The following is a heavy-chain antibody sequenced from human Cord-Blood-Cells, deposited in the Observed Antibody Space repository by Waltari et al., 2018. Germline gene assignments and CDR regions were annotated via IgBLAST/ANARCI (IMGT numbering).Heavy chain of an antibody. J-gene: IGHJ3*02. Sequence: QLQLQESGPGLVKPSETLSLTCTVPGGAISSSSYYWGWIRQPPGKGLEWIGSIYYSGSTYYNPSLKSRVTISVDTSKNQFSLKLSSVTAADTAVYYCARGLLLWFGELSRMDAFDIWGQGTMVTVSS. CDR2: IYYSGST. CDR3: ARGLLLWFGELSRMDAFDI. V-gene: IGHV4-39*01. CDR1: GGAISSSSYY. D-gene: IGHD3-10*01.